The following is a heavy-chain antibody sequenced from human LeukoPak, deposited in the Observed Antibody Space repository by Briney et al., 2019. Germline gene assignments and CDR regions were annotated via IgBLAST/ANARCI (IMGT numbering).Heavy chain of an antibody. V-gene: IGHV3-23*01. CDR3: ARGHRTIVGATPDRMQYFQY. J-gene: IGHJ1*01. CDR2: ISGDGVSP. CDR1: GFTFNNYA. D-gene: IGHD1-26*01. Sequence: GGSLRLSCAASGFTFNNYALTWVRQTPGKGLECVSAISGDGVSPYYVDSVKGRFTISRDNSKNTLYLQMNSLRAEDTAVYYCARGHRTIVGATPDRMQYFQYWGQGTLVTVSS.